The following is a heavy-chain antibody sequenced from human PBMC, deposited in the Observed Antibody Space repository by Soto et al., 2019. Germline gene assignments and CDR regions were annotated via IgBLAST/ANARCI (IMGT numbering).Heavy chain of an antibody. CDR1: GFTYSSYA. V-gene: IGHV3-23*01. CDR2: ISSSGSTT. D-gene: IGHD3-3*01. J-gene: IGHJ4*02. Sequence: GGSLRLSCAASGFTYSSYAMSWVRQAPGMGLEWVSAISSSGSTTFYADSVKGRFTISRDNSKNTLYLQMNSLRAEDTAVYYCAKCLTFGVVIGEFDYWGQGTLVTVSS. CDR3: AKCLTFGVVIGEFDY.